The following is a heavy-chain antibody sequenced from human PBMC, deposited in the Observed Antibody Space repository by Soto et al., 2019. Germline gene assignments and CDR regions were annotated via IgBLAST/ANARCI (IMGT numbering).Heavy chain of an antibody. CDR1: GGSISSSSYY. J-gene: IGHJ5*02. D-gene: IGHD2-15*01. CDR3: ARHGQYCSGGSCYSGLYNWFDP. CDR2: IYYSGST. Sequence: PSETLSLTCPVSGGSISSSSYYWGWIRQPPGKGLEWIGSIYYSGSTYYNPSLKSRVTISVDTSKNQFSLKLSSVTAADTAVYYCARHGQYCSGGSCYSGLYNWFDPWGQGTLVTVSS. V-gene: IGHV4-39*01.